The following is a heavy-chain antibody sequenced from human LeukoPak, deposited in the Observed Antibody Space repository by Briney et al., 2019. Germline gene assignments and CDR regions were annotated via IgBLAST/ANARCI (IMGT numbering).Heavy chain of an antibody. CDR3: ARLTRAVEGYFDY. CDR2: IYYSGST. D-gene: IGHD5-24*01. Sequence: SETLSLTCTVSGDSISNYYWSWIRQPPGKGLEYIGYIYYSGSTNYNPSLKSPVTISLDTSKNQFSLKLSSVTAADTAVYYCARLTRAVEGYFDYWGQGTLVTVSS. J-gene: IGHJ4*02. V-gene: IGHV4-59*01. CDR1: GDSISNYY.